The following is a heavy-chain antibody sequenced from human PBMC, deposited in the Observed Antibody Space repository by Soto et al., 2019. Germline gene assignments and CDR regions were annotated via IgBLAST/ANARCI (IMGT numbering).Heavy chain of an antibody. D-gene: IGHD4-17*01. J-gene: IGHJ3*02. V-gene: IGHV1-69*06. CDR3: ACAYDYGDPTDAFDI. CDR2: IIPIFGTA. CDR1: GGTFSSYA. Sequence: SVKVSCKASGGTFSSYAISWVRQAPGQGLEWMGGIIPIFGTANYAQKFQGRVTITADKSTSTAYMELSSLRSEDTAVYYCACAYDYGDPTDAFDIWGQGTMVTVSS.